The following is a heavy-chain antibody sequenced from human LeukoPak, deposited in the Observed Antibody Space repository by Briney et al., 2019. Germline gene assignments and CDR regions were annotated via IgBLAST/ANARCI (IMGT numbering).Heavy chain of an antibody. V-gene: IGHV1-18*01. CDR3: ARVAPGYDFWSGYYIGTHYYYGMDV. Sequence: GASVKVSCKASGYTFTSYGISWVRQAPGQGLEWMGWISAYNGNTNYAQKLQGRVTMTTDTSTSTAYMELRGLRSDDTAVYYCARVAPGYDFWSGYYIGTHYYYGMDVWGQGTTVTVSS. CDR2: ISAYNGNT. D-gene: IGHD3-3*01. J-gene: IGHJ6*02. CDR1: GYTFTSYG.